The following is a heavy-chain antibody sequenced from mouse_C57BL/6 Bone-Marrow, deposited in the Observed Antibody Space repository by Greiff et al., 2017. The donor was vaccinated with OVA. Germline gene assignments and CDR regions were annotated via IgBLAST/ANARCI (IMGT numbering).Heavy chain of an antibody. CDR3: AREGYSYAMDY. J-gene: IGHJ4*01. CDR1: GYTFTSYW. CDR2: IDPSDSYT. D-gene: IGHD2-3*01. V-gene: IGHV1-59*01. Sequence: QVQLQQPGAELVRPGTSVKLSCKASGYTFTSYWMHWVKQRPGQGLEWIGVIDPSDSYTNYNQKFKGKATLNVDTSSSTAYMQLSSLTSEDSAVYYCAREGYSYAMDYWGQGTSVTVSS.